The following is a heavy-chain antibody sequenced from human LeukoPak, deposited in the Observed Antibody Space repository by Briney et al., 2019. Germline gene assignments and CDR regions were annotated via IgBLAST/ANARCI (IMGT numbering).Heavy chain of an antibody. V-gene: IGHV1-69*06. CDR2: IIPIFGTA. J-gene: IGHJ4*02. Sequence: ASVKVSCKASGGTFSSYAISWVRQAPGQGLEWKGGIIPIFGTANYAQKFQGRVTITADKSTSTAYMELSSLRSEDTAVYYCARAGGYCSGGSRLETQFLDYWGQGTLVTVSS. CDR3: ARAGGYCSGGSRLETQFLDY. CDR1: GGTFSSYA. D-gene: IGHD2-15*01.